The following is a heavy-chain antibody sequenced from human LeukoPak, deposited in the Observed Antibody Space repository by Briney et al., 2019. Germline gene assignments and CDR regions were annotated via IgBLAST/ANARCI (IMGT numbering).Heavy chain of an antibody. D-gene: IGHD6-19*01. V-gene: IGHV3-30*03. J-gene: IGHJ4*02. CDR1: GFSFGSYG. Sequence: GGSRRLSCAASGFSFGSYGMHWVRQAPGKGLEWVAVISHEGSSQYYADSVKGRFTISRDNSKNTVYLQMNSLRAEDTAVYYCARTREQWQVLDYWGQGTLVTVSS. CDR2: ISHEGSSQ. CDR3: ARTREQWQVLDY.